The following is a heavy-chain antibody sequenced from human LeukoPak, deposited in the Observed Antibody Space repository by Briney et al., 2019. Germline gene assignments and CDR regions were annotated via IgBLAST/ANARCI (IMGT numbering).Heavy chain of an antibody. CDR2: LQYDRTNV. J-gene: IGHJ4*02. D-gene: IGHD6-13*01. V-gene: IGHV3-30*02. Sequence: GGSLRLSCAASRFSFSSYGMHWVRQAPGKGLEWVAYLQYDRTNVQYADSVRGRFTISRDNSKNILYLQMNSLRAEDTAVYYCARGVVAAAGRTFDFWGQGTLVTVSS. CDR1: RFSFSSYG. CDR3: ARGVVAAAGRTFDF.